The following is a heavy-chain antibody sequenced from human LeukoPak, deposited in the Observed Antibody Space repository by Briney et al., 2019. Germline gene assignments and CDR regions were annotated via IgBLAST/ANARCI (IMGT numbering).Heavy chain of an antibody. D-gene: IGHD2/OR15-2a*01. J-gene: IGHJ4*02. CDR3: VRPPGGYYPYFDY. V-gene: IGHV3-30-3*01. CDR2: ISYDGSNK. Sequence: GGSLRLSCAASGFTFSSYTMHWVRQAPGKGLEWVAVISYDGSNKYYADSVKGRFTISRDNSKNTLYLQLNSLRPEDTAVYYCVRPPGGYYPYFDYWGQGTLVTVSS. CDR1: GFTFSSYT.